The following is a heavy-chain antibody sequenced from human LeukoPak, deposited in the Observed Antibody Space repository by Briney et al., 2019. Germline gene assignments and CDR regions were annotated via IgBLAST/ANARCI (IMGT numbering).Heavy chain of an antibody. D-gene: IGHD4-17*01. Sequence: ESGGSLRLSCAAPGFTFSNYGMHWVRQAPGRGLEWVAVISYDGTNTYYADSVKGRFTISRDNSKNTLYLQMNSLRAEDTAVYYCAKDPSGLYGDLDYWGQGTLVTISS. CDR3: AKDPSGLYGDLDY. CDR2: ISYDGTNT. V-gene: IGHV3-30*18. J-gene: IGHJ4*02. CDR1: GFTFSNYG.